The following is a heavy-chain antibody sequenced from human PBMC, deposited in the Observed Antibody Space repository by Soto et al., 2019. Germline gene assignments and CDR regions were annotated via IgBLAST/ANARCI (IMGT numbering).Heavy chain of an antibody. V-gene: IGHV1-18*01. CDR1: GYTFTSYG. J-gene: IGHJ6*02. CDR2: ISAYNGST. Sequence: GASVKVSCKASGYTFTSYGISWVRQAPGQGLEWMGRISAYNGSTNYAQKFQGRVTMTRDTSTSTAYKELSSLRSEDTAVYYCARDSGKELWLGELSYYYYYGMDVWCPGTTVTVSS. D-gene: IGHD3-10*01. CDR3: ARDSGKELWLGELSYYYYYGMDV.